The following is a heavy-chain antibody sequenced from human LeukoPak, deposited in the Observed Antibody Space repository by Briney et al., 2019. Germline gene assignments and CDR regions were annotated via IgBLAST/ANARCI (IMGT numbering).Heavy chain of an antibody. CDR1: VGTFSSYA. J-gene: IGHJ4*02. V-gene: IGHV1-69*13. CDR2: IIPMFGTA. D-gene: IGHD3-10*01. Sequence: SVKVSCKASVGTFSSYAISWVRQAPGQGLEWMGGIIPMFGTANYAQKFQGRVTITADESTSTAYMELSSLRSEDTAVYYCARGLVRGVHYYFDYWGQGTLVTVSS. CDR3: ARGLVRGVHYYFDY.